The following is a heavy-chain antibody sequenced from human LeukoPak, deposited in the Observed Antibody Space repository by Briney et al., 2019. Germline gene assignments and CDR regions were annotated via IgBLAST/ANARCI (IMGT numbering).Heavy chain of an antibody. Sequence: PSETLSLTCAVYGGSFSNYYWSWIRQTPGKGMEWIGEINDSGRTNYNPSLMSRVTVSVDTSKNQFSLRLTSVTAPDPAVYYCARRWNYGRNYYIDVWGKGAAVSVSS. V-gene: IGHV4-34*01. CDR3: ARRWNYGRNYYIDV. CDR1: GGSFSNYY. CDR2: INDSGRT. J-gene: IGHJ6*03. D-gene: IGHD1-7*01.